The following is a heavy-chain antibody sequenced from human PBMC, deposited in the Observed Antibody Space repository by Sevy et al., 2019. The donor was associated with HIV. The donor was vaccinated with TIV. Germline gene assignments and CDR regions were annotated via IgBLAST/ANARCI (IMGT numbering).Heavy chain of an antibody. CDR1: GFTFSSYA. CDR2: ISSNGGST. V-gene: IGHV3-64D*06. CDR3: VKDFYGGYVSWFDP. J-gene: IGHJ5*02. Sequence: GGSLRLSCSASGFTFSSYAMHWVRQAPGKGLEYVSAISSNGGSTYYADSVKGRFTISRDNSKNTLYLQMSRLRAEDTALYYCVKDFYGGYVSWFDPWGQGTLVTVSS. D-gene: IGHD4-17*01.